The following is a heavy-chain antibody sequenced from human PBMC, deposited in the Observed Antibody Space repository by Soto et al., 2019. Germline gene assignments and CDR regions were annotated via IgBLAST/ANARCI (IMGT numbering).Heavy chain of an antibody. V-gene: IGHV4-4*02. CDR1: GGSISSSNW. CDR3: ARERPETFGPYNWFDP. J-gene: IGHJ5*02. CDR2: IYHSGST. D-gene: IGHD3-3*01. Sequence: SETLSLTCAVSGGSISSSNWWSWVRQPPGKGLEWIGEIYHSGSTNYNPSLKSRVTISVDKSKNQFSLKLSSVTAADTAVYYCARERPETFGPYNWFDPWGQGTLVTVSS.